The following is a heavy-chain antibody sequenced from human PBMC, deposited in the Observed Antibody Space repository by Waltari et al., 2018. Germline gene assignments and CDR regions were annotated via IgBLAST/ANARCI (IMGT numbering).Heavy chain of an antibody. Sequence: QVQLHTWGAGLLTPSEPLSLTCGVPGAPFHADYWTWIRQPPGKGREWIGEIHHSGTTDYNPSLNSRLTMSVDTSKKQISLKMSSGTAADTAVYYCARGDLHYGSSGFFYWGQGALVTVSS. CDR3: ARGDLHYGSSGFFY. CDR2: IHHSGTT. D-gene: IGHD3-22*01. V-gene: IGHV4-34*01. J-gene: IGHJ4*02. CDR1: GAPFHADY.